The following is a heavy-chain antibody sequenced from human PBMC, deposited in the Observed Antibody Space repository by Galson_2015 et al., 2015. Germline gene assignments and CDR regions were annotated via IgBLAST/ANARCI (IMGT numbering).Heavy chain of an antibody. CDR1: GFTFSSYA. D-gene: IGHD1-26*01. V-gene: IGHV3-23*01. J-gene: IGHJ3*02. CDR2: ISGSGGST. CDR3: AKARQGGGSYLSAFDI. Sequence: LRLSCAASGFTFSSYAMSWVRQAPGKGLEWVSAISGSGGSTYYADSVKGRFTISRDNSKNTLYLQMNSLRAEDTAVYYCAKARQGGGSYLSAFDIWGQGTMVTVSS.